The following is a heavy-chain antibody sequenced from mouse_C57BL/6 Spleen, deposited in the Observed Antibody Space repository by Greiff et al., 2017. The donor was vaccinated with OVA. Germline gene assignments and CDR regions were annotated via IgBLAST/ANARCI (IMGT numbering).Heavy chain of an antibody. Sequence: VQLQQSGPELVKPGASVKISCKASGYTFTDYYINWVKQRPGQGLEWIGWIFPGSGSTYYNEKFKGKATLTVDKSSSTAYILLSSLTSEDSAVYFCARWKTTVVDRAMDYWGQGTSVTVSS. V-gene: IGHV1-75*01. CDR3: ARWKTTVVDRAMDY. CDR1: GYTFTDYY. J-gene: IGHJ4*01. D-gene: IGHD1-1*01. CDR2: IFPGSGST.